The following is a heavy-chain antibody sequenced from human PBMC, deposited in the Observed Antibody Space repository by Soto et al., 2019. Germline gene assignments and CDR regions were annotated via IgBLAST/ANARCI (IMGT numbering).Heavy chain of an antibody. Sequence: EVQLVETGGGLIQPGGSLRLSCAASGFTVSSNYMSWVRQAPGKGLEWVSVIYSGGSTYYADSVKGRFTISRDNSKNTLYLQMNSLRAEDTDVYYCAREVGYSSSWSPRFDYWGQGTLVTVSS. CDR1: GFTVSSNY. J-gene: IGHJ4*02. V-gene: IGHV3-53*02. CDR3: AREVGYSSSWSPRFDY. D-gene: IGHD6-13*01. CDR2: IYSGGST.